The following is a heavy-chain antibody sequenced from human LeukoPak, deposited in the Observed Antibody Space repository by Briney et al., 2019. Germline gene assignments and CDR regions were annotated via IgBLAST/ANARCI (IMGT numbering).Heavy chain of an antibody. D-gene: IGHD5-24*01. V-gene: IGHV1-18*01. J-gene: IGHJ3*02. CDR2: ISAYNGNT. CDR1: GYTFTSFG. Sequence: GASVKVSCKASGYTFTSFGISWVRQAPGQGLEWMGWISAYNGNTNYAQKLQDRVTMTTDTSTSTAYMELRSLRSDDTAVYYCASGRDGYNWGPAFDIWGQGTMVTVSS. CDR3: ASGRDGYNWGPAFDI.